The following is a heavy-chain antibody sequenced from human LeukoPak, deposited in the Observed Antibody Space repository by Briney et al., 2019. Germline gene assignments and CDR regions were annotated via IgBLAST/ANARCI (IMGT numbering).Heavy chain of an antibody. D-gene: IGHD2-2*01. Sequence: TGGSLRLSCAASGFTFGSYAMSWVRQAPGKGLEWVSAISGSGGSTYYADSVKGRFTISRDNSKNTLYLQMNSLRAEDTAVYYCAKARDGYCSSTSCLYFDYWGQGTLVTVSS. CDR3: AKARDGYCSSTSCLYFDY. CDR1: GFTFGSYA. J-gene: IGHJ4*02. V-gene: IGHV3-23*01. CDR2: ISGSGGST.